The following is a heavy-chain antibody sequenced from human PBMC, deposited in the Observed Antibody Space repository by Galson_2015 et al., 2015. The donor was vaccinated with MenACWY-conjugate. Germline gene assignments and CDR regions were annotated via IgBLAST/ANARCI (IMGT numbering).Heavy chain of an antibody. J-gene: IGHJ4*02. CDR1: GYSFTSYY. CDR2: IDPVRDTT. V-gene: IGHV1-46*01. D-gene: IGHD1-1*01. Sequence: SVKVSCKASGYSFTSYYIHWVRQAPGQGLEWVGVIDPVRDTTKYAQNFQGRVSMTRDTSTTTVFMELSSLSSEDTAVHYCARSPLRWNDPGPFDYWGQGTLVTVSS. CDR3: ARSPLRWNDPGPFDY.